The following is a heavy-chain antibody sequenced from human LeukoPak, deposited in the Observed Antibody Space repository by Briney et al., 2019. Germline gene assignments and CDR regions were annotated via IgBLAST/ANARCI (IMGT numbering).Heavy chain of an antibody. Sequence: SETLSLTCTVSGGSISSYYWSWIRQPPGKGLEWIGYIYYSGSTNYNPSLKSRVTISVDTSKNQFSLKLSSVTAADTAVYYCARGSSGLPFDYWGRGTLVTVSS. CDR2: IYYSGST. D-gene: IGHD3-22*01. V-gene: IGHV4-59*01. CDR1: GGSISSYY. CDR3: ARGSSGLPFDY. J-gene: IGHJ4*02.